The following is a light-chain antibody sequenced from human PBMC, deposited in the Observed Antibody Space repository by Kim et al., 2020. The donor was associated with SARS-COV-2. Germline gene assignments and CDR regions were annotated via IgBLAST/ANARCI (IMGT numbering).Light chain of an antibody. CDR3: QQDGSTPET. J-gene: IGKJ1*01. CDR1: QSVSSSY. Sequence: EIVLTQSPGTLSLSPGERATLSCRASQSVSSSYLAWYQQKPGQAPRLLIYGASSRATGIPDRFSGSGSGTDFTLTISRLEPEDLAVYYCQQDGSTPETFGQGTKVDIK. CDR2: GAS. V-gene: IGKV3-20*01.